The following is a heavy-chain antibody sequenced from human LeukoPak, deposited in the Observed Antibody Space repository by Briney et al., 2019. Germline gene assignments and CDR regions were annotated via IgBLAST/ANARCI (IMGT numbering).Heavy chain of an antibody. Sequence: ASVKVSCKASGYTFAGYYMHWVRQAPGQGLEWMGCIKPNSDATDYAQKFQGRVTMTSDTSISTAYMELSRLNSDDTAVYYCVRGYGGNSVEIYFDNWGQGTLTTVSS. CDR2: IKPNSDAT. V-gene: IGHV1-2*02. CDR1: GYTFAGYY. CDR3: VRGYGGNSVEIYFDN. D-gene: IGHD4-23*01. J-gene: IGHJ4*02.